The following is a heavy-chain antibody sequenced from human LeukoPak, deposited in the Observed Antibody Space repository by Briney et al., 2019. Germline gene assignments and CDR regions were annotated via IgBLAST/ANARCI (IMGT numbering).Heavy chain of an antibody. CDR3: ARVRDGYNPRLRILEYYFDY. V-gene: IGHV7-4-1*02. CDR2: INTNTGNP. Sequence: ASVKVSFKSSGYTFRSYAMKWVRQAPGQGLEWVGLINTNTGNPEYAQGFNGRFVFSLDTSVSTAYLQISSLQAEDTAVYYCARVRDGYNPRLRILEYYFDYWGQGTLVTVSS. CDR1: GYTFRSYA. J-gene: IGHJ4*02. D-gene: IGHD5-24*01.